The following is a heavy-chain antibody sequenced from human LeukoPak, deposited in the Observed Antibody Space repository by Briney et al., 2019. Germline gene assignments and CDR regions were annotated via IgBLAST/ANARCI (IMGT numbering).Heavy chain of an antibody. CDR2: IYYSGST. D-gene: IGHD7-27*01. Sequence: TPSETLSLTCTVSGGSISSSSYYWGWIRQPPGKGLEWIGSIYYSGSTYYNPSLKSRVTISVDTSKNQFSLKLSSVTAADTAVYYCARVVEEDNWGPGYWGQGTLATVSS. J-gene: IGHJ4*02. V-gene: IGHV4-39*07. CDR3: ARVVEEDNWGPGY. CDR1: GGSISSSSYY.